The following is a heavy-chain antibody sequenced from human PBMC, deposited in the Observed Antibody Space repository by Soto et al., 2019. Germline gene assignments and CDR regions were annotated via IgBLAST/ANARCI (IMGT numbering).Heavy chain of an antibody. V-gene: IGHV1-69*12. D-gene: IGHD5-12*01. J-gene: IGHJ6*04. CDR2: IIPIFGTA. Sequence: QVQLVQSGAEVKKPGSSVKVSCKASGGTFSSYAISWVRQAPGQGLEWMGGIIPIFGTANYAQKFQGRVTIPAADSTSTANRERRSRKSEDTAVYYWAKEKRWPRSNYSYSYGMTVGGKGTTLTAPS. CDR1: GGTFSSYA. CDR3: AKEKRWPRSNYSYSYGMTV.